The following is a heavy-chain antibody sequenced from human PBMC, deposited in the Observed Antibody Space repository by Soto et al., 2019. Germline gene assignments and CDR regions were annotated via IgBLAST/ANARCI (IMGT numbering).Heavy chain of an antibody. V-gene: IGHV1-2*02. CDR3: ATDDYGTFPY. CDR2: IDTRSGGT. Sequence: VQLVQSGTEVKKPGASVRVSCMVSGYPFTTYYIHWVRQAPGQGLEWMGWIDTRSGGTVYEQKCQGRVTMTRDTSISTVYMDLSGLTSDDTALYYCATDDYGTFPYWGQGSLVTGSS. CDR1: GYPFTTYY. D-gene: IGHD3-10*01. J-gene: IGHJ4*02.